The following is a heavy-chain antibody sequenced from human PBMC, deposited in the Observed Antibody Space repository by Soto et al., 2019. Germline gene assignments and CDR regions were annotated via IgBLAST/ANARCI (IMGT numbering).Heavy chain of an antibody. CDR2: IIPIFGTA. CDR1: GGTFSSYA. CDR3: ASKDVDTAMDDYYYYGMDV. J-gene: IGHJ6*02. Sequence: AVKVSCKASGGTFSSYAISWVRQAPGQGLEWMGGIIPIFGTANYAQKFQGRVTITADESTSTAYMELSSLRSEDTAVYYCASKDVDTAMDDYYYYGMDVCGQGTTVTVSS. V-gene: IGHV1-69*13. D-gene: IGHD5-18*01.